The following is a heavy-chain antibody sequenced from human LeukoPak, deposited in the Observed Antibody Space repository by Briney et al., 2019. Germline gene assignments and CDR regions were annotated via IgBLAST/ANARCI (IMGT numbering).Heavy chain of an antibody. CDR3: ARDQGYSYGDDLFDY. Sequence: PGGSLRLSCAASGFTFSSYEMNWVRQAPGKGLEWVSYISSSGSTIYYVDSVKGRFTISRDNAKNSLYLQMNSLRAEDTAVYYCARDQGYSYGDDLFDYWGQGTLVTVSS. D-gene: IGHD5-18*01. V-gene: IGHV3-48*03. J-gene: IGHJ4*02. CDR1: GFTFSSYE. CDR2: ISSSGSTI.